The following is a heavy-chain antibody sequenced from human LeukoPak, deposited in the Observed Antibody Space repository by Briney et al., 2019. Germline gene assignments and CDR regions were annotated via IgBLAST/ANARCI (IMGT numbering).Heavy chain of an antibody. D-gene: IGHD1-1*01. Sequence: ASVKVSCKASGYTFACYYMHWVRQAPGQGLEWMGWINPNSGGTNYAQKFQGRVTMTRDTSISTAYLELSSLTFDDTAIYYCVRDPREPANDLDYWGRGTLVTVSS. CDR1: GYTFACYY. CDR2: INPNSGGT. CDR3: VRDPREPANDLDY. J-gene: IGHJ4*01. V-gene: IGHV1-2*02.